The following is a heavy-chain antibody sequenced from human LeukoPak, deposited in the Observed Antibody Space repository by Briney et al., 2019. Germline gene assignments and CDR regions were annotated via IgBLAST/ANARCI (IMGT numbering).Heavy chain of an antibody. V-gene: IGHV3-21*01. CDR2: ISSSSSYI. J-gene: IGHJ4*02. CDR1: GFTFSTYK. CDR3: ARKNGLDY. Sequence: PGGALTLSCAASGFTFSTYKMSWVRQAPGKGLEWVSSISSSSSYINYADSVKGRFTISRDNAKNSLYLQMNSLRAEDTAVYYCARKNGLDYWGREPWSPSPQ.